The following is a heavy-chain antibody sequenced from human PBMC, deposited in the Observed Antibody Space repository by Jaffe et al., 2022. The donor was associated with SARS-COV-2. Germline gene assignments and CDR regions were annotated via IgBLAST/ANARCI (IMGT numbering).Heavy chain of an antibody. CDR3: ASIPRGLVYFGESIIKGYYFAY. J-gene: IGHJ4*02. CDR2: IYYGEST. CDR1: GGSVSSSSYY. D-gene: IGHD3-10*01. V-gene: IGHV4-39*01. Sequence: QLQLQESGPGLVKPSGTLSLTCTVSGGSVSSSSYYWGWIRQPPVKGLEWIGSIYYGESTYYNPSLKSRVTVSVDTSKNQFSLKLSSVTAADTAVYYCASIPRGLVYFGESIIKGYYFAYWGQGALVTVSS.